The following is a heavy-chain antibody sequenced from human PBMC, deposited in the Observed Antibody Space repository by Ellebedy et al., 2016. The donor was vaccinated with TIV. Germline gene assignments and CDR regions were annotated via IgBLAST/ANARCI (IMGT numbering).Heavy chain of an antibody. CDR2: ISGSGSTI. D-gene: IGHD2-2*01. CDR3: ERDTVAVPDGNTFDF. V-gene: IGHV3-11*04. Sequence: PGGSLRLSCAASGFTFSDYYMSWIRQAPGQGLEWVSYISGSGSTIYYADSVKGRFTISRDNDRNSLYLQMKSLRVDDKAMYYCERDTVAVPDGNTFDFWGQGTMVTVST. J-gene: IGHJ3*01. CDR1: GFTFSDYY.